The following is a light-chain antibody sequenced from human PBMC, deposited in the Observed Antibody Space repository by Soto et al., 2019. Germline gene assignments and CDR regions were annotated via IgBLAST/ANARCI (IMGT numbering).Light chain of an antibody. V-gene: IGLV1-51*01. CDR2: DNN. CDR1: SSNIGNNY. Sequence: QSVLTQPPSVSAAPGQKVTISCSGSSSNIGNNYVSWYQQLPGTAPKLLIYDNNQRPSGIPDRFSASKSGTSAILGITGLQTGDDADYYCGTWDSNLSANVFXTGTKLTVL. J-gene: IGLJ1*01. CDR3: GTWDSNLSANV.